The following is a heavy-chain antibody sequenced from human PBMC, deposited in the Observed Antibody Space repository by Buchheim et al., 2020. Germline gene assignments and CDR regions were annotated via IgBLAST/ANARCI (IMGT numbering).Heavy chain of an antibody. D-gene: IGHD3-10*01. Sequence: QVQLVESGGGVVQPGRSLRLSCAASGFTFSSYGMHWVRQAPGKGLEWVAVIWYDGSNKYYADSVKGRFTISRDNSKNTLYLQMNSLRAEDTAVYYCARVSGSGSYYNSDYMDVWGKGTT. J-gene: IGHJ6*03. CDR2: IWYDGSNK. CDR1: GFTFSSYG. V-gene: IGHV3-33*01. CDR3: ARVSGSGSYYNSDYMDV.